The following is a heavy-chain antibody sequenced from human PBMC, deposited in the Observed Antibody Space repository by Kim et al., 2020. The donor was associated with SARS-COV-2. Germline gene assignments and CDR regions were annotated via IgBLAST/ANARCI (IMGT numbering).Heavy chain of an antibody. J-gene: IGHJ3*02. V-gene: IGHV6-1*01. CDR3: ARDRGYYDSSGYYYALSCAFDI. CDR1: GDSVSSNSAA. D-gene: IGHD3-22*01. CDR2: TYYRSKWYN. Sequence: SQTLSLTCAISGDSVSSNSAAWNWIRQSPSRGLEWLGRTYYRSKWYNDYAVSVKSRITINPDTSKNQFSLQLNSVTPEDTAVYYCARDRGYYDSSGYYYALSCAFDIWGQGTMVTVSS.